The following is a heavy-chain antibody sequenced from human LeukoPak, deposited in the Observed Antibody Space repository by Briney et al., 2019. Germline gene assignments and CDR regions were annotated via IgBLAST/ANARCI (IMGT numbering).Heavy chain of an antibody. Sequence: PSETLSLTCTVSGGSIISSSYYWGWIRQPPGKGLEWIGSIYYSGNTYYNPSLKSRVSISVDTSKNQFSLKVRSVTAADTAVYYCARGRRDGYNLRQFDYWGQGTLVTVSS. D-gene: IGHD5-24*01. CDR2: IYYSGNT. V-gene: IGHV4-39*07. J-gene: IGHJ4*02. CDR1: GGSIISSSYY. CDR3: ARGRRDGYNLRQFDY.